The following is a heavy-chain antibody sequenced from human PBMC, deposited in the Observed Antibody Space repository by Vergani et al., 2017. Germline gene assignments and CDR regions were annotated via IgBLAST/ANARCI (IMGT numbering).Heavy chain of an antibody. J-gene: IGHJ2*01. CDR1: GGSISSYY. Sequence: QVQLQESGPGLVKPSETLSLTCTVSGGSISSYYWSWIRQPPGKGLEWIGYIYYSGSTNYNPSLKSRVTISVDTSKNQFSLKLSSVTAADTAVYYCARLSGEGGWSSPLWYFDLWGRGTLVTVSS. D-gene: IGHD7-27*01. CDR3: ARLSGEGGWSSPLWYFDL. V-gene: IGHV4-59*01. CDR2: IYYSGST.